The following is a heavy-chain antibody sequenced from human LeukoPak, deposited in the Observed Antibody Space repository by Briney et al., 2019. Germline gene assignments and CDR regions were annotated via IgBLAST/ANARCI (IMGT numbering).Heavy chain of an antibody. J-gene: IGHJ4*02. CDR1: GYSFTSYW. Sequence: GESLKISCKTSGYSFTSYWIHWVRQMPGKELEWMGSIYPGNSDIRYRPSFQGQVTISADKTISTAYLQWSSLKASDTAVYYCARRGDYYGSGTYDFDYWGQGTLVTVSS. CDR2: IYPGNSDI. V-gene: IGHV5-51*01. CDR3: ARRGDYYGSGTYDFDY. D-gene: IGHD3-10*01.